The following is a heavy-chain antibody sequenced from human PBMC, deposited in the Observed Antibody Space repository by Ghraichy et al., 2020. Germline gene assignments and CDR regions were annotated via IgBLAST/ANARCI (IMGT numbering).Heavy chain of an antibody. CDR3: ARRGRDSTIDY. J-gene: IGHJ4*02. CDR1: GGSIRTGDYY. Sequence: SETLSLTCTVSGGSIRTGDYYWGWIRQPPGKGLEWIGIIYYSGSTYYNPSLKSRVTISVDTSMNQFSLKLSSVTAADTAVYYCARRGRDSTIDYWGQGTLVTVSS. D-gene: IGHD2/OR15-2a*01. CDR2: IYYSGST. V-gene: IGHV4-39*01.